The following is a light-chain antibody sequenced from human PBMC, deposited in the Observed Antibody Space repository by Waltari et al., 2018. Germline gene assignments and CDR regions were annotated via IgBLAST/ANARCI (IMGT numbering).Light chain of an antibody. Sequence: QSALTQPASVSGSPGQSITISCPGTSSDVGGYNYVSWYQQHPGKAPKLMIYEVSNRPSGVSKRFSVSKSGNTASLTISGLQAEDEADYYCSSYTSSSTVVFGGGTKLTVL. CDR3: SSYTSSSTVV. CDR1: SSDVGGYNY. CDR2: EVS. V-gene: IGLV2-14*01. J-gene: IGLJ2*01.